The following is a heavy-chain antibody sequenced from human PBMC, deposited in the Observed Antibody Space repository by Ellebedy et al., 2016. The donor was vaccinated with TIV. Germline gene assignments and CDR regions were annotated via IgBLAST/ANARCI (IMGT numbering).Heavy chain of an antibody. D-gene: IGHD3-22*01. J-gene: IGHJ4*02. CDR1: GFTFSSYS. CDR2: ISSSSSTI. V-gene: IGHV3-48*01. Sequence: PGGSLRLSCAASGFTFSSYSMNWVRQAPGKGLEWVSYISSSSSTIYYADSVKGRFTISRDNSKNTLYLQMNSLRAEDTAVYYCARDAKHVNYYDSSGPKHGGYFDYWGQGTLVTVSS. CDR3: ARDAKHVNYYDSSGPKHGGYFDY.